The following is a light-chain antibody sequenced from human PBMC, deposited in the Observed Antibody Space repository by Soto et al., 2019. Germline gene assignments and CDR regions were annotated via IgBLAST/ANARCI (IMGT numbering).Light chain of an antibody. CDR2: GNS. CDR3: QSYDSSLSASYL. CDR1: SSNIGAGYD. V-gene: IGLV1-40*01. Sequence: QAVVTQPPSVSGAPGQRVTISCTGSSSNIGAGYDVHWYQQLPGTAPKLLIYGNSNRPSGVPDRFSGSKSGTSASLAITGLQAEDEADYYCQSYDSSLSASYLFGTGTKLTVL. J-gene: IGLJ1*01.